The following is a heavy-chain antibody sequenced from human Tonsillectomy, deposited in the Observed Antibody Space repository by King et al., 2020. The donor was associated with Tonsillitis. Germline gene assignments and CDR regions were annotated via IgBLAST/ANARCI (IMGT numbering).Heavy chain of an antibody. J-gene: IGHJ4*02. Sequence: QLVQSGGGVVQPGRSLRLSCAASGFSFSSYAMHWVRQAPGKGLEWVALISYDGSNKYYADSVKGRFTISRDNSMNTLYLQMNSLRGEDTAMYYCARDDRWYLDHWGQGTLVTVSS. CDR1: GFSFSSYA. V-gene: IGHV3-30*04. D-gene: IGHD6-13*01. CDR2: ISYDGSNK. CDR3: ARDDRWYLDH.